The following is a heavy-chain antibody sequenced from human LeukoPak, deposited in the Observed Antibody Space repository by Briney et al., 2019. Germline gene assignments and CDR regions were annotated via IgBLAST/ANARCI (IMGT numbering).Heavy chain of an antibody. D-gene: IGHD2-2*01. Sequence: GGSLRLSCVASGFMFGDYWMRWVRQAPGKGLEWVASINQNEVVKYYVDSVKGRFTISKDNAKNTVYLQMNNLRAEDTAVYYCVSFYETYWGRGTLVTVSS. CDR2: INQNEVVK. CDR1: GFMFGDYW. J-gene: IGHJ4*02. CDR3: VSFYETY. V-gene: IGHV3-7*01.